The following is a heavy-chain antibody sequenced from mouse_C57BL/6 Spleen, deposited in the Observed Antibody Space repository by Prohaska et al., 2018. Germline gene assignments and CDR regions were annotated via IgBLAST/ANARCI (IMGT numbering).Heavy chain of an antibody. D-gene: IGHD2-3*01. CDR2: ISSGGSYT. CDR3: ARHSDGYQERGFDY. Sequence: LGWVATISSGGSYTYYPDSVKGRFTISRDNAKNTLYLQMSSLKSEDTAMYYCARHSDGYQERGFDYWGQGTTLTVSS. J-gene: IGHJ2*01. V-gene: IGHV5-6*01.